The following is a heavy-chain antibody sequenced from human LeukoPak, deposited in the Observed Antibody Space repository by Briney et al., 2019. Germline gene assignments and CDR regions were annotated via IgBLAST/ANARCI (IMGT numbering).Heavy chain of an antibody. CDR2: IYYSGST. CDR3: ARENYDILTADNWFDP. D-gene: IGHD3-9*01. J-gene: IGHJ5*02. Sequence: PSETLSLTCTVSGGSISSGGYYWSWIRQHPGKGLEWIGYIYYSGSTYYNPSLKSRVTISVDTSKNQFSLKLSSVTAADTAVYYCARENYDILTADNWFDPLGPGNPGHRLL. CDR1: GGSISSGGYY. V-gene: IGHV4-31*03.